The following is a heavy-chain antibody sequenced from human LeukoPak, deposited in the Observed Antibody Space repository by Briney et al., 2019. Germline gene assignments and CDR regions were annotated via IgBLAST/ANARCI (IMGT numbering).Heavy chain of an antibody. CDR2: ISHDGSNK. CDR1: GFIPSSYG. Sequence: PGGSLRLSCAASGFIPSSYGIHWVRQAPGKGLEWGAVISHDGSNKKYADSVKGRFSIFRDNSKNTLVLQMNSLRPEDTAVYYCARDPSGWYFVDYWGQGTLVTVSS. D-gene: IGHD6-19*01. CDR3: ARDPSGWYFVDY. J-gene: IGHJ4*02. V-gene: IGHV3-30*03.